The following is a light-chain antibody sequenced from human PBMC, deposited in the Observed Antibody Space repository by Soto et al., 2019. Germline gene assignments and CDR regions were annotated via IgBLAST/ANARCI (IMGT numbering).Light chain of an antibody. V-gene: IGKV1-5*01. Sequence: DIQMYKSPSSLSASVGDRVTITCRASQSISTWLAWYQQKPGKAPKLLIYDASSLESGVPSRLSGSGSGTEFTLTISSLQPDDFATYYCQQYNSFPLTFGGGTKV. CDR2: DAS. CDR1: QSISTW. J-gene: IGKJ4*01. CDR3: QQYNSFPLT.